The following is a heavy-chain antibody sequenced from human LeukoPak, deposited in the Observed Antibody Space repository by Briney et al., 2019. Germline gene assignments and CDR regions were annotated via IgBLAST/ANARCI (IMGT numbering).Heavy chain of an antibody. CDR1: GYSFTSYW. D-gene: IGHD3-10*01. CDR3: ARHRGSGSYYRDWFDP. CDR2: IYPGDSDT. V-gene: IGHV5-51*07. Sequence: GESLKISCKGSGYSFTSYWIGWVHQMPGKGLEWMGIIYPGDSDTRYSPSFQGQVTISADKSISTAYLQWSSLKASDTAMYYCARHRGSGSYYRDWFDPWGQGTLVTVSS. J-gene: IGHJ5*02.